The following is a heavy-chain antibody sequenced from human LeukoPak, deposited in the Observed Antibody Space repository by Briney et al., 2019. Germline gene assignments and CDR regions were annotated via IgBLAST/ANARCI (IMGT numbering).Heavy chain of an antibody. D-gene: IGHD2-8*02. CDR2: ISAYNGDT. CDR3: ARESTGGSLEIDY. V-gene: IGHV1-18*01. Sequence: GASAKVSCKASGYTFNTYGIIWVRQAPGQGLEWMGWISAYNGDTTYAQKLQGRVTLTTDASTSTAYMELRSLRSDDTAVYYCARESTGGSLEIDYWGQGTLVTVSS. CDR1: GYTFNTYG. J-gene: IGHJ4*02.